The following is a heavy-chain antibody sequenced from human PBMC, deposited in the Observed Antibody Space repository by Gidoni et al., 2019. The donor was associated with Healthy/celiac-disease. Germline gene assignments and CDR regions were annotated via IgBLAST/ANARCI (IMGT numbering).Heavy chain of an antibody. CDR1: GGSNSSYS. J-gene: IGHJ4*02. Sequence: QVQLQESGPGLVKHSETLSRTCTVSGGSNSSYSWSWIRQPPGKGLAWIGYSYYSGSTNYNPSLKSRVTISVDTSKNQFSLKLSSVTAADTAVYYCARETPIGGYATRGYFDYWGQGTLVTVSS. V-gene: IGHV4-59*01. CDR2: SYYSGST. CDR3: ARETPIGGYATRGYFDY. D-gene: IGHD5-12*01.